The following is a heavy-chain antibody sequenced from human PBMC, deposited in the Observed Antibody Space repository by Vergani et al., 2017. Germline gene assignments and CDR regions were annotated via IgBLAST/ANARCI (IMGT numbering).Heavy chain of an antibody. CDR3: ARRGIAAAANY. CDR1: GFTFSSYW. CDR2: IKQDGREK. J-gene: IGHJ4*02. V-gene: IGHV3-7*01. Sequence: EVQLVESGGGLVQPGGSLRLSCAASGFTFSSYWMSWVRQAPGKGLEWVANIKQDGREKYYVDSVKGRFTISRDNAKNSLYLQMNSLRAEDPSVYYCARRGIAAAANYWGQGTLVTVSS. D-gene: IGHD6-13*01.